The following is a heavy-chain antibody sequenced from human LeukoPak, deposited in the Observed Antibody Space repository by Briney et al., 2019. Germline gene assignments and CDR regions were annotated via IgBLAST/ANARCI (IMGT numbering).Heavy chain of an antibody. CDR1: GFTFSSYA. J-gene: IGHJ4*02. Sequence: GGSLRLSCAVSGFTFSSYAMSWVRQAPGKGLEWVANVNQVGSEKYYVDSVKGRFTISRDNAKNSLYLEMNSLRAEDTAVYYCAIDNSAERGQQLANWGQGTQVTVSS. V-gene: IGHV3-7*01. CDR2: VNQVGSEK. CDR3: AIDNSAERGQQLAN. D-gene: IGHD6-13*01.